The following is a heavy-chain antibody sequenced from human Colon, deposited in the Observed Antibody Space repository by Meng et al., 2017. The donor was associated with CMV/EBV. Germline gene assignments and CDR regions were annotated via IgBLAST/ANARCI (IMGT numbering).Heavy chain of an antibody. D-gene: IGHD1-26*01. CDR1: GYTFSDYH. Sequence: QVQLVQCGAEVKKPGASVNVSCKTSGYTFSDYHIHWVRQAPGQGLEWMGWINSNSGATDYAQKFQGRFTMTRDTSITTVYMELSSLRSDDTAVYYCARDPSGSRVPFDYWGQGSLVTVSS. CDR3: ARDPSGSRVPFDY. J-gene: IGHJ4*02. V-gene: IGHV1-2*02. CDR2: INSNSGAT.